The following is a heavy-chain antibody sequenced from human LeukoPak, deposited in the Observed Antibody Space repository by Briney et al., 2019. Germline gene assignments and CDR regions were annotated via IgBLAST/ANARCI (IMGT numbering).Heavy chain of an antibody. D-gene: IGHD3-10*01. J-gene: IGHJ5*02. CDR1: GGSICSGGYS. CDR3: ARGDVLLRGVIGRFDP. CDR2: IYYSGST. Sequence: SQTLSLTCTVSGGSICSGGYSWSWIRQHPGKGLEWIGYIYYSGSTYYNPSLKSRVTISVDTSKRQFSLKLRSVTAADTAVYYCARGDVLLRGVIGRFDPWGQGTLVTVSS. V-gene: IGHV4-31*03.